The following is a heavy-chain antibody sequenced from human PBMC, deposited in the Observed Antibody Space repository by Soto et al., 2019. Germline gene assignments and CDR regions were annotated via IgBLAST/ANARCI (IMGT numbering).Heavy chain of an antibody. CDR1: GGTFSSYT. CDR2: IIPILGIA. Sequence: QVQLVQSGAEVKKPGSSVKVSCKASGGTFSSYTISWVRQAPGQGLEWMGRIIPILGIANYAQKFQGRVTXTXXKSTSTAYMELSSLRSEDTAVYYCARGGQLWLFDYWGQGTLVTVSS. D-gene: IGHD5-18*01. J-gene: IGHJ4*02. V-gene: IGHV1-69*02. CDR3: ARGGQLWLFDY.